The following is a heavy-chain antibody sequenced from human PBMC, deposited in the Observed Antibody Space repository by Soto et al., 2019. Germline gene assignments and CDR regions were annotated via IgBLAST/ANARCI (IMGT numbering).Heavy chain of an antibody. J-gene: IGHJ5*02. CDR3: ARDLGEVYAT. CDR2: ISSSSSYI. V-gene: IGHV3-21*01. CDR1: GFTFSSST. D-gene: IGHD2-8*01. Sequence: EVQLVESGGGLVKPGGSLRLSCSGSGFTFSSSTMTWVRQAPGKGLEWVSSISSSSSYIYQPDSLKSRFTISRDNAKNSVFLQMSSLRAEDTAVYYCARDLGEVYATWGQGTLVTVSS.